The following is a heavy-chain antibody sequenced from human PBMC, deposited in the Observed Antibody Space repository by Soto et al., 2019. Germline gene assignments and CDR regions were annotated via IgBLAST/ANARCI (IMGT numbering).Heavy chain of an antibody. J-gene: IGHJ6*03. Sequence: GGSLSLSCAASGFPFSSYIMNWVRQAPGKGLEWVSYISSGSSTIYYADSVKGRFTISRDNAKNSLYLQMDSLRAEDTAVYYATRSAYMDVWGTGTTVTVSS. V-gene: IGHV3-48*01. CDR1: GFPFSSYI. D-gene: IGHD2-2*01. CDR3: TRSAYMDV. CDR2: ISSGSSTI.